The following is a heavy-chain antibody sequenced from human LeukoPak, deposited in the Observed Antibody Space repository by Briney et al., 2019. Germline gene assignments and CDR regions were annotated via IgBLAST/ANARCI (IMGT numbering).Heavy chain of an antibody. V-gene: IGHV3-23*01. Sequence: GGSLRLSCAASGFTFDDYAMHWVRQAPGKGLEWASLISGSGGSTYYADSVKGRFTISRDNSKNTLYLQMNSLRAEDTAIYYCAKEGGYCSSTSCYRRYYFDYWGQGTLVTVSS. CDR2: ISGSGGST. CDR1: GFTFDDYA. CDR3: AKEGGYCSSTSCYRRYYFDY. D-gene: IGHD2-2*01. J-gene: IGHJ4*02.